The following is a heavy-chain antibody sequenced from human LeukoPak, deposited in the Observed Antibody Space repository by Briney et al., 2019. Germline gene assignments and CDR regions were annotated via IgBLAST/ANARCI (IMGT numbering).Heavy chain of an antibody. CDR1: GFTFSSYG. CDR3: AKTYSSGAMSLYFDY. D-gene: IGHD6-19*01. J-gene: IGHJ4*02. V-gene: IGHV3-30*18. CDR2: ISYDGSNK. Sequence: GGSLRLSCAASGFTFSSYGMHRVRQAPGKGLEWVAVISYDGSNKYYADSVKGRFTISRDNSKNTLYLQMNSLRAEDTAVYYCAKTYSSGAMSLYFDYWGQGTLVTVSS.